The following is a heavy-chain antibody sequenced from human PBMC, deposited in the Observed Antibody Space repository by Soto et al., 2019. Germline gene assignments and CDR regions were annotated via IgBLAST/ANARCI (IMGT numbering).Heavy chain of an antibody. CDR2: IYGDEDK. Sequence: GSGPTLVNPTQTLTLTCTFSGFSLSTSRVGVAWIRQPPGKALEWLALIYGDEDKRYSPSLKSRLTITKDTSKNQVVLTMTNVDPVDTATYYCAHRPIKSYYGSNWFDPWGQGTLVTVSS. V-gene: IGHV2-5*02. CDR3: AHRPIKSYYGSNWFDP. CDR1: GFSLSTSRVG. J-gene: IGHJ5*02. D-gene: IGHD3-10*01.